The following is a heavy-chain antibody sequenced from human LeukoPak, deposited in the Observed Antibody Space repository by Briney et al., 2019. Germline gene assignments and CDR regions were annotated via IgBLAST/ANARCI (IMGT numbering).Heavy chain of an antibody. Sequence: PGRSLRLSCAASGFTFSSYAMHWVRQAPGKGLEWVAVISYDGSNKYYADSVKGRFTISRDNSKNTLYLQMNSLRAEDTAVYYCARESPGGYYDSSGSKPYYFDYWGQGTLDTVSS. CDR1: GFTFSSYA. V-gene: IGHV3-30-3*01. CDR3: ARESPGGYYDSSGSKPYYFDY. CDR2: ISYDGSNK. J-gene: IGHJ4*02. D-gene: IGHD3-22*01.